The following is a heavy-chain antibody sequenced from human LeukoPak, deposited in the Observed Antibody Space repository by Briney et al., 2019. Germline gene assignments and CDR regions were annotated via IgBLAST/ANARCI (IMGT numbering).Heavy chain of an antibody. Sequence: VASVKVSCKVSGYTLTELSMHWVRQAPGKGLEWMGGFDPEDGETIYAQKFQGRVTMTEDTSTDTAYMELSSLRSEDTAVYYCATLPSSGSYVVEDYWGQGTLVTVSS. CDR2: FDPEDGET. CDR1: GYTLTELS. CDR3: ATLPSSGSYVVEDY. D-gene: IGHD1-26*01. J-gene: IGHJ4*02. V-gene: IGHV1-24*01.